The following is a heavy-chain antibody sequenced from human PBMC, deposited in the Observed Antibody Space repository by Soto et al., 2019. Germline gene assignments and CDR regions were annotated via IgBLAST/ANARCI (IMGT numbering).Heavy chain of an antibody. CDR1: GFTVSDS. Sequence: EVQLVETGGGLIQPGGSLKLSCSVAGFTVSDSMSWVRQAPGKGLEWVSFIHSDGSTHYTDSVRGRFTISRDNSKNTLYLQMDRLRGDDTAVYFCARDASGPFDYWGQGTLGTVSS. D-gene: IGHD6-19*01. J-gene: IGHJ4*02. V-gene: IGHV3-53*02. CDR3: ARDASGPFDY. CDR2: IHSDGST.